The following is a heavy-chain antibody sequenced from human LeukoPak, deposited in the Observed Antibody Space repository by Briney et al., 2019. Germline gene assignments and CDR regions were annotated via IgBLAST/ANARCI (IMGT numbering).Heavy chain of an antibody. CDR1: GFTFSSHP. Sequence: GGSLRLSCAASGFTFSSHPMNWVRQAPGKGLEWVAVIANDGRFTHYADSVKGRFTISRDNSKSTLEMQMNCLRAEDTALYYCVKEANGFDMWGLGTMVTVSS. CDR2: IANDGRFT. J-gene: IGHJ3*02. V-gene: IGHV3-30*04. D-gene: IGHD2-8*01. CDR3: VKEANGFDM.